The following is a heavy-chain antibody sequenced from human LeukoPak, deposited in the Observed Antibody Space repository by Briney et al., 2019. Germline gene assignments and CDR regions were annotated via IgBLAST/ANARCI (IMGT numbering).Heavy chain of an antibody. J-gene: IGHJ4*02. CDR2: INTDGSST. CDR3: TSFFETN. Sequence: GGSLRLSCAASGFTFNSYWMHWVRQAPGKGLLWVSRINTDGSSTHYADSVKGRLTISRDSAKNTVYLHMNSLRVEDTAVYYCTSFFETNWGQGTLVTVSS. CDR1: GFTFNSYW. V-gene: IGHV3-74*01. D-gene: IGHD2/OR15-2a*01.